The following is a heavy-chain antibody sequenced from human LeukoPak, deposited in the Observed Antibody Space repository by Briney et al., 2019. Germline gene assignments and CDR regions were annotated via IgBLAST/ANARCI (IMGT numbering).Heavy chain of an antibody. CDR2: IFTVLGTP. J-gene: IGHJ5*02. CDR3: AREYYYNSGSYLTLCLDP. V-gene: IGHV1-69*13. Sequence: SVKVSCKASGGTFSSYPMSWVRHAPGQGLEWMGRIFTVLGTPTYAQKYQGRITITADESTSTAYMELTSLKVEDTAVYYCAREYYYNSGSYLTLCLDPWGQGTLVTVSS. D-gene: IGHD3-10*01. CDR1: GGTFSSYP.